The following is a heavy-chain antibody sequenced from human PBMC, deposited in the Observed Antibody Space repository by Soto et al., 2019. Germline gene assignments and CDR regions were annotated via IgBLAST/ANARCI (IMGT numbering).Heavy chain of an antibody. Sequence: QVQLQESGPGLVKPSETLSLTCTVSGGSISSYYWSWIRQPPGKGLEWIRYIYYSGSTNYNPSLKSLVTISVDTAKNQFSLKLSSVTAADTAVYYCARDNGYSYGYTLDHWGQGTLVTVSS. CDR1: GGSISSYY. J-gene: IGHJ4*02. CDR2: IYYSGST. V-gene: IGHV4-59*01. CDR3: ARDNGYSYGYTLDH. D-gene: IGHD5-18*01.